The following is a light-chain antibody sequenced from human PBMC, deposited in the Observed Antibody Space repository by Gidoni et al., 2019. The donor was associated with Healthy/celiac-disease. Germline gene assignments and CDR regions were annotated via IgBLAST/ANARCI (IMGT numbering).Light chain of an antibody. CDR3: QQYYSTPRT. J-gene: IGKJ1*01. V-gene: IGKV1-39*01. CDR1: QSIISY. CDR2: GAS. Sequence: DIQMTPSPSTLSASVGDRVTITCRASQSIISYLTVYQQKPGKAPKLLIYGASSLESGVPSRFSGSGSGTDFTLTISSLQPEDFATYYCQQYYSTPRTFGQGTKVEIK.